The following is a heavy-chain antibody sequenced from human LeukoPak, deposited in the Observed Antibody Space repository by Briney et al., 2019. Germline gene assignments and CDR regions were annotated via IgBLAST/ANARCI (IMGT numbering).Heavy chain of an antibody. V-gene: IGHV1-2*02. D-gene: IGHD3-10*01. CDR1: GYIFTGYY. CDR3: ARAPPITRGPFDP. CDR2: INPNSGGT. Sequence: GASVKVSCKASGYIFTGYYMHWVRQAPGQGLEWMGWINPNSGGTIYAQKFQGRVTMTRDTSISTVYMELSRLRSDDTAVYYCARAPPITRGPFDPWGQGTLVTVSS. J-gene: IGHJ5*02.